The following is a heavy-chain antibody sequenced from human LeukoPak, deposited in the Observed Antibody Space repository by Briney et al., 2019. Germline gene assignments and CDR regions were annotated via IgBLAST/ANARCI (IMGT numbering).Heavy chain of an antibody. CDR3: ARGNLSLDY. J-gene: IGHJ4*02. V-gene: IGHV4-34*01. Sequence: SETLSLTCAVYGGSFSGYHWTWIRQSPGKGLEWIGDINPSGSTYYNPSLKSRLTISVDTSKNQFSLKLSSVTAADTAVYYCARGNLSLDYWGQGTLVTVSS. CDR1: GGSFSGYH. CDR2: INPSGST.